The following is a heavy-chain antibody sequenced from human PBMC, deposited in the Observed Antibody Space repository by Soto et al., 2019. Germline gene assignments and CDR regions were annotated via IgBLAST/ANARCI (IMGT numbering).Heavy chain of an antibody. Sequence: VGSLRLSCAASGFVVRRKYMSWVRHTPGKGLEWVSVIYSGGSTYYADSAKGRFNISRDNSKNTLYLQMNSLRAEDTAVYYCARVTQDYDILTGYSPSYFDYWGQGTLVTVS. CDR3: ARVTQDYDILTGYSPSYFDY. J-gene: IGHJ4*02. CDR1: GFVVRRKY. V-gene: IGHV3-53*01. CDR2: IYSGGST. D-gene: IGHD3-9*01.